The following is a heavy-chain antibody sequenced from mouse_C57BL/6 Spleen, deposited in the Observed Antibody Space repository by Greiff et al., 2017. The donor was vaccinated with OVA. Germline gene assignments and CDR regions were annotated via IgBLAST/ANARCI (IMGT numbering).Heavy chain of an antibody. CDR3: ARPLDEGYFDY. CDR2: ISSGGSYT. V-gene: IGHV5-6*01. CDR1: GFTFSSYG. Sequence: EVQRVESGGDLVKPGGSLKLSCAASGFTFSSYGMSWVRQTPDKRLEWVATISSGGSYTYYPDSVKGRFTLSRDNAKTTLYPQRSSLKSEDTTMYYFARPLDEGYFDYWGQGTTLTVSS. J-gene: IGHJ2*01.